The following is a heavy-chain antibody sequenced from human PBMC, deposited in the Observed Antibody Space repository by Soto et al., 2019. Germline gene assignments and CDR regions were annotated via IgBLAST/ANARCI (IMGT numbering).Heavy chain of an antibody. J-gene: IGHJ6*02. CDR3: AREGGYCSGGSCYSAGMDV. Sequence: SETLSLTCTVSGGSISSYYWSWIRQPPGKGLEWIGYIYYSGSTNYNPSLKSRVTISVDTSKNQFSLKLSSVTAADTAVYYCAREGGYCSGGSCYSAGMDVWGQGTTVT. D-gene: IGHD2-15*01. V-gene: IGHV4-59*01. CDR2: IYYSGST. CDR1: GGSISSYY.